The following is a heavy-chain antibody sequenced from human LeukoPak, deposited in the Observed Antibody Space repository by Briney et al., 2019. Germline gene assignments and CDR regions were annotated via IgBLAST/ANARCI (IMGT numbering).Heavy chain of an antibody. D-gene: IGHD3-10*01. CDR3: ARDYHGDGSA. V-gene: IGHV3-33*01. Sequence: GRSLRLSCAASGFTFTSYGMHWVRQAPGKGLEWVAVIWYDGSNKYYADSVKGRFTISRDNSKNTLYLQMNSLRAEDTAIYYCARDYHGDGSAWGQGTLVTVSS. CDR2: IWYDGSNK. CDR1: GFTFTSYG. J-gene: IGHJ4*02.